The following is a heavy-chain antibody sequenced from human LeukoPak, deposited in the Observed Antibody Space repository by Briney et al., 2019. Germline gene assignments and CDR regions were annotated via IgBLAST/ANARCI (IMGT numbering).Heavy chain of an antibody. CDR1: GFTFSSYA. V-gene: IGHV3-30-3*01. CDR3: ARDLIDY. CDR2: ISYDGSNK. J-gene: IGHJ4*02. Sequence: GGSLRLPCAASGFTFSSYAMHWVRQAPGEGLEWVAVISYDGSNKYYADSVKGRFTISRDNSKNTLYLQMNSLRAEDTAVYYCARDLIDYWGQGTLVTVSS.